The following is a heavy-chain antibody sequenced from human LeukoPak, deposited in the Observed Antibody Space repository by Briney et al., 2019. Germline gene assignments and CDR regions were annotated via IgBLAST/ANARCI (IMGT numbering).Heavy chain of an antibody. J-gene: IGHJ4*02. CDR3: AREWWELESYDY. Sequence: GGSLRLSCAASGFTFSSYSMNWVRQAPGKGLEWVSSISSSSSYIYYADSVKGRFTISRDNAKNSLYLQMNSLRAEDTAVYYCAREWWELESYDYWGQGTLVTVSS. D-gene: IGHD1-26*01. CDR2: ISSSSSYI. CDR1: GFTFSSYS. V-gene: IGHV3-21*01.